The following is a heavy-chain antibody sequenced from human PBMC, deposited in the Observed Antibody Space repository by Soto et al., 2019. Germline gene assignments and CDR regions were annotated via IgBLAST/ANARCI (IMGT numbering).Heavy chain of an antibody. V-gene: IGHV5-10-1*01. Sequence: PGESLKISCKGSGYSFTNYWISWVRQMPGKGLEWMGKIDPTDSYTNYSPSFQGHVTISADKSIRTAYLQWSSLKASDPAMYYGARLGGEMATIIDYWGQGTLVTVSS. J-gene: IGHJ4*02. CDR1: GYSFTNYW. D-gene: IGHD5-12*01. CDR2: IDPTDSYT. CDR3: ARLGGEMATIIDY.